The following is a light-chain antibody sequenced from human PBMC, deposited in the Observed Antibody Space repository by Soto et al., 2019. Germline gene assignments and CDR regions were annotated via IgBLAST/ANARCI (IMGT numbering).Light chain of an antibody. CDR1: QSVTSY. Sequence: EIVLTQSPGTLSLSPGERATLSCRASQSVTSYLAWYQQKPGQAPRLLIYDVSNRHTGIPARFSGSGSGTDFTLTISSLEPEDFAVYYCQQRSDWPLTFGQGTRLEIK. V-gene: IGKV3-11*01. J-gene: IGKJ5*01. CDR3: QQRSDWPLT. CDR2: DVS.